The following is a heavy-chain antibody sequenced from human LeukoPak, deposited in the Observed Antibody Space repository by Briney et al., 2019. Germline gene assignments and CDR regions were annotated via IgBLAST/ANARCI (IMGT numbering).Heavy chain of an antibody. CDR1: GGSISSGGYY. D-gene: IGHD3-10*01. Sequence: SETLSLTCTVSGGSISSGGYYWSWTRQPPGKGLEWIGYIYHSGSTYYNPSLKSRVTISVDRSKNQFSLKLSSVTAADTAVYYCARGAMSGSGSYYALMSYYFDYWGQGTLVTVSS. CDR3: ARGAMSGSGSYYALMSYYFDY. V-gene: IGHV4-30-2*01. J-gene: IGHJ4*02. CDR2: IYHSGST.